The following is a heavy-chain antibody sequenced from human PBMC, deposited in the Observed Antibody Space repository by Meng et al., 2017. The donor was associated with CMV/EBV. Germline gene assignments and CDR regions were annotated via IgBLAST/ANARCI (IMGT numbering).Heavy chain of an antibody. CDR2: IKQDGSEK. Sequence: GGSLRLSCAASGFTFSSYWMSWVRQAPGKGLEWVANIKQDGSEKYYVDSVKGRFTISRDNAKNSLYLQMNSLRAEDMAVYYCAREDRPLVHCSSTSCRTNYYYYGMDVWGQGTTVTVSS. CDR1: GFTFSSYW. J-gene: IGHJ6*02. D-gene: IGHD2-2*01. V-gene: IGHV3-7*01. CDR3: AREDRPLVHCSSTSCRTNYYYYGMDV.